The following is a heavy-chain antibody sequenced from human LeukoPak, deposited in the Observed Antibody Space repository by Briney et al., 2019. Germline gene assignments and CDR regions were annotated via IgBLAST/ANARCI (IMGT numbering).Heavy chain of an antibody. V-gene: IGHV3-15*01. Sequence: PGGSLRLSCAASGFTFSNAWMSWVRQAPGKGLEWVGRIKSKTDGGTTDYAAPVKGRFTISRDDSKNTLYLQMNSLKTEDTAVYYCTTGHTYYYDSGAFDYWGQGTLVTVSS. D-gene: IGHD3-22*01. CDR2: IKSKTDGGTT. J-gene: IGHJ4*02. CDR3: TTGHTYYYDSGAFDY. CDR1: GFTFSNAW.